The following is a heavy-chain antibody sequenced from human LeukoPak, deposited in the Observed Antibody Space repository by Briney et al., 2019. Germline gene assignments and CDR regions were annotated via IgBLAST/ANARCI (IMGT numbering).Heavy chain of an antibody. CDR2: IYSGGTT. Sequence: GGSLRISCAASGFNVSTKYVNWVRQAPGKGLEWVSVIYSGGTTYYADSVKGRFTISRDNSKNTLYLQMNSLRAEDAAVYYCARGHAISVAGSGLDYWGQGTLVTVSA. CDR3: ARGHAISVAGSGLDY. D-gene: IGHD6-19*01. J-gene: IGHJ4*02. CDR1: GFNVSTKY. V-gene: IGHV3-66*01.